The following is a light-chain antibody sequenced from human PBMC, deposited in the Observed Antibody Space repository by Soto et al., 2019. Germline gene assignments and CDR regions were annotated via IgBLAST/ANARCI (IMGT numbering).Light chain of an antibody. V-gene: IGKV1-5*01. Sequence: DIQMTQSPSTLSASVGDRVTITCRASQSISTWLAWYQQKPGKAPKLLIYDASSLKSGVPSRFIGSGSGTEFTLSISSLQPDDFATYDCQQYNSYSWTVGQGTKVDIK. CDR3: QQYNSYSWT. CDR2: DAS. CDR1: QSISTW. J-gene: IGKJ1*01.